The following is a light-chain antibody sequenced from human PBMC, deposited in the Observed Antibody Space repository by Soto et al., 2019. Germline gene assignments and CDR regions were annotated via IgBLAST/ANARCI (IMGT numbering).Light chain of an antibody. CDR2: QDS. Sequence: SSELTQPPSVSVSPGQTASITCSGDKLGEKYACWYQQKPGQSPVLVIYQDSKRPSGIPERFSGSNSGNTATLTISGTQAMDEADYYCQAWDSSTAVFGGGTKVTVL. J-gene: IGLJ2*01. V-gene: IGLV3-1*01. CDR1: KLGEKY. CDR3: QAWDSSTAV.